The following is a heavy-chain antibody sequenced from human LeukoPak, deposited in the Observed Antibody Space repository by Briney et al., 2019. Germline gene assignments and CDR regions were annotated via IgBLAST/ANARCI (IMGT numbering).Heavy chain of an antibody. CDR3: ARPHYYDSSGYYYLFDY. CDR2: ISSSSSYI. J-gene: IGHJ4*02. V-gene: IGHV3-21*01. Sequence: GGSLRLSCAASGFTFSSYSMNWVRQAPGKGLEWGSSISSSSSYIYDADSVKGRFTISRDNAKNSLYLQMNSLRAEDTAVYYCARPHYYDSSGYYYLFDYWGQGTLVTVSS. D-gene: IGHD3-22*01. CDR1: GFTFSSYS.